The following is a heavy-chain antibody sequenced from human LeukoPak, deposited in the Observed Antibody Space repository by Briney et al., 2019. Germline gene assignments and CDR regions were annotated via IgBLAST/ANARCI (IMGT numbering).Heavy chain of an antibody. Sequence: PGGSLRLSCAASGFTFSSYGMHWVRQAPGKGLEWVAVIWYDGSNKYYADSVKGRFTISRDNSKNTLYLQMNSLRAEDTAVYYCAKDLGVGYPTPEDWGQGTLVTVSS. J-gene: IGHJ4*02. CDR3: AKDLGVGYPTPED. CDR2: IWYDGSNK. CDR1: GFTFSSYG. V-gene: IGHV3-33*06. D-gene: IGHD5-24*01.